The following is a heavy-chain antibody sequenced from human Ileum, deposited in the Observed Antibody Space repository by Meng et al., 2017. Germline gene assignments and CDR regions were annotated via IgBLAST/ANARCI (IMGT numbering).Heavy chain of an antibody. CDR1: GFTLSSYA. Sequence: GESLKISCAASGFTLSSYAMTWVRQAPGKGLEWVSTINHSGERTFYANSVKGRFTISRDNSKNTVFLQMNSLKAEDTAVYYCARDGDDNRPPDNYDIWVHGTMVTVS. J-gene: IGHJ3*02. D-gene: IGHD3-22*01. V-gene: IGHV3-23*01. CDR3: ARDGDDNRPPDNYDI. CDR2: INHSGERT.